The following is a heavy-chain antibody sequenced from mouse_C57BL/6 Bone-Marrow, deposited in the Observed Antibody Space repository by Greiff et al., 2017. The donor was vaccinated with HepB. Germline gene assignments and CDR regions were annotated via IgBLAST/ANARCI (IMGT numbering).Heavy chain of an antibody. V-gene: IGHV5-6*01. CDR1: GFTFSSYG. CDR3: ASLYDGYYVNYAMDY. D-gene: IGHD2-3*01. Sequence: EVQGVESGGDLVKPGGSLKLSCAASGFTFSSYGMSWVRQTPDKRLEWVATISSGGSYTYYPDSVKGRFTISRDNAKNTLYLQMSSLKSEDTAMYYCASLYDGYYVNYAMDYWGQGTSVTVSS. CDR2: ISSGGSYT. J-gene: IGHJ4*01.